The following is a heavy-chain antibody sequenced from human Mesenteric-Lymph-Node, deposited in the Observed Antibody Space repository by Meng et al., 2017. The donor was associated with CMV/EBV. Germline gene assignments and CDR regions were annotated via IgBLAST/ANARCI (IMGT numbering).Heavy chain of an antibody. CDR1: GGSISSSSYY. D-gene: IGHD6-25*01. Sequence: SETLSLTCTVSGGSISSSSYYWGWIRQPPGKGLEWIGNIHYTGKTYYNPSLKSRVTVSVDTSRNQFSLKVNSVTAADTALYYCARVIAIVAAAPLDNWGQGRLVTVSS. CDR2: IHYTGKT. J-gene: IGHJ4*02. V-gene: IGHV4-39*07. CDR3: ARVIAIVAAAPLDN.